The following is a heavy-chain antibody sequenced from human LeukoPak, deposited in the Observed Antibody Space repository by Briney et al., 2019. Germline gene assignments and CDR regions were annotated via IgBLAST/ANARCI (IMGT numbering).Heavy chain of an antibody. D-gene: IGHD7-27*01. Sequence: ASVKVSCKTSGYTFTINGIIWMRQAPGQGLEWMGWISTYSGNTNCAQNLQGRVTMTTDTSTSTAYMELRSLRSDDTAVYYCARDKNWDLEYWGQGTLVTVSS. V-gene: IGHV1-18*01. CDR1: GYTFTING. CDR3: ARDKNWDLEY. J-gene: IGHJ4*02. CDR2: ISTYSGNT.